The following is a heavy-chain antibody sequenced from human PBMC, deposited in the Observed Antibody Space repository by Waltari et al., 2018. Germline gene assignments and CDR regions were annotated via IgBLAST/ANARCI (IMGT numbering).Heavy chain of an antibody. CDR2: IYDSGST. CDR3: ARGDGYNSLGYFDY. D-gene: IGHD5-12*01. CDR1: GRSFSSYY. J-gene: IGHJ4*02. V-gene: IGHV4-59*13. Sequence: QVQLQESGPGLVKPSETLSLTCTGSGRSFSSYYWSWLRQPPGKGLAWIGYIYDSGSTNYNPSLKSRVTISVDTSKNQFSLKLSSVTAADTAVYYCARGDGYNSLGYFDYWGQGTLVTVAS.